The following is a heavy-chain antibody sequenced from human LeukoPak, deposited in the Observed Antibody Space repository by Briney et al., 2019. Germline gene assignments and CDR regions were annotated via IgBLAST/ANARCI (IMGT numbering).Heavy chain of an antibody. V-gene: IGHV4-34*01. CDR2: INHSGST. D-gene: IGHD6-6*01. Sequence: SETLSLTCAVYGGSFSGYYWSWIRQPPGKGLEWIGEINHSGSTNYNPSLKSRVTISVDTSKNQFSLKLNSVTPEDTAVYYCARVSSSSGAFDYWGQGTLVTVSS. CDR1: GGSFSGYY. CDR3: ARVSSSSGAFDY. J-gene: IGHJ4*02.